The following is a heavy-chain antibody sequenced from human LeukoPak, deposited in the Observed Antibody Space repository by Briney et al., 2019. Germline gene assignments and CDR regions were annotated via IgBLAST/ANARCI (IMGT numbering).Heavy chain of an antibody. CDR2: IQPDGTAK. J-gene: IGHJ4*02. Sequence: GGSLRLSCAASGFTFSSYIMNWVRQAPGMGLEWVANIQPDGTAKEFVGSVKGRFSIPRDNAENSLYLQMNSLRAEDTAVYYCARWNYDSLTGYYIDYWGQGTLVAVSS. CDR3: ARWNYDSLTGYYIDY. V-gene: IGHV3-7*01. D-gene: IGHD3-9*01. CDR1: GFTFSSYI.